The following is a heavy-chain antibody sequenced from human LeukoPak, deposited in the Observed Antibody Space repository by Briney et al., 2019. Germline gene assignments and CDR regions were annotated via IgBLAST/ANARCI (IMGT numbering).Heavy chain of an antibody. CDR3: ARADTAMVLTCFDL. Sequence: SETLSLPCTVSGGPISSSSYYWGWIRKPPGKGQEWIGSIYYSGSTYYNPSLRSRVTISVDTSKNQFSLKLSSVIAADTAVYYCARADTAMVLTCFDLWGRGTLVTVSS. J-gene: IGHJ2*01. V-gene: IGHV4-39*07. D-gene: IGHD5-18*01. CDR2: IYYSGST. CDR1: GGPISSSSYY.